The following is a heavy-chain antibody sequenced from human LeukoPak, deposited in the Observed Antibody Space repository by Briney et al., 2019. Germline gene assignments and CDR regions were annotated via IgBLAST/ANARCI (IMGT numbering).Heavy chain of an antibody. V-gene: IGHV6-1*01. CDR2: TYYRSKWYN. CDR1: GGSVSSNSAA. CDR3: ARESYCSSTSCYVAEYFQH. D-gene: IGHD2-2*01. Sequence: SQTLSLTCAISGGSVSSNSAAWNWIRQSPSRGLEWLGRTYYRSKWYNDYAVSVKSRITINPDTSKNQFSLQLNSVTPEDTAVYYCARESYCSSTSCYVAEYFQHWGQGTLVTVSS. J-gene: IGHJ1*01.